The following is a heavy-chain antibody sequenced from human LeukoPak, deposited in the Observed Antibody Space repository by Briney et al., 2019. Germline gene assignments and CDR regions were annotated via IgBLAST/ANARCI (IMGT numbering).Heavy chain of an antibody. CDR1: GYTFTGYY. V-gene: IGHV1-2*02. CDR3: ARFKDSGYDHRFDY. CDR2: INPNSGGT. J-gene: IGHJ4*02. Sequence: VASVKVSCKASGYTFTGYYMHWVRQAPGQGLEWMGWINPNSGGTNYAQKFQGRVTMTRDTSISTAYMELSRLRSDDTAVYYCARFKDSGYDHRFDYRGQGTLVTVSS. D-gene: IGHD5-12*01.